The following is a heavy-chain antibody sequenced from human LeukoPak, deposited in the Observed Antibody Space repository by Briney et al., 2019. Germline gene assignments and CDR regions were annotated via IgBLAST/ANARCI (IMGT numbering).Heavy chain of an antibody. CDR3: VDQISGWVY. D-gene: IGHD6-19*01. CDR1: GFTFRSLA. J-gene: IGHJ4*02. Sequence: GGSLRLSCSASGFTFRSLAMHWVRQAPGKGLEYVSGISSNGGSTYYADSVKGRFTISRDNSKNTLNLQMSSLRPEDTAVYYCVDQISGWVYWGQGTLVTVSS. V-gene: IGHV3-64D*06. CDR2: ISSNGGST.